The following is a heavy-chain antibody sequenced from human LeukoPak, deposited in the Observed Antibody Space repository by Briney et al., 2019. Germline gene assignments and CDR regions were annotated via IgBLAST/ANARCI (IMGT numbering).Heavy chain of an antibody. Sequence: PSETLSLTCAVYGGSFSGYYWSWIRQPPGKGLEWIGEINHSGSTNYNPSLKSRVTISVDTSKNQFSLKLSSVTAADTAVYYCARILDGRNYWGQGTLVTVSS. J-gene: IGHJ4*02. CDR3: ARILDGRNY. CDR1: GGSFSGYY. V-gene: IGHV4-34*01. D-gene: IGHD1-1*01. CDR2: INHSGST.